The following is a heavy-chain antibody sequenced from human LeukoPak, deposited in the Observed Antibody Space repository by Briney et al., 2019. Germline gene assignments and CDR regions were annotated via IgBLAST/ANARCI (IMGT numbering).Heavy chain of an antibody. J-gene: IGHJ4*02. CDR1: GFTFGSYA. D-gene: IGHD3-10*01. Sequence: GRSLRLSCAASGFTFGSYAMHWVRQAPGKGLEWVAVISYDESNKYYTDSVKGRFTISRDNSKNTLYLQMNSLRAEDTAVYYCVRDQVGFSLWGQGTLVTVSS. CDR3: VRDQVGFSL. CDR2: ISYDESNK. V-gene: IGHV3-30-3*01.